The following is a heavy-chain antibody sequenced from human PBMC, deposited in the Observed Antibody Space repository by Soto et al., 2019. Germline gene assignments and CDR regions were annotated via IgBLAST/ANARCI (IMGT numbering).Heavy chain of an antibody. CDR3: GTGFR. J-gene: IGHJ4*02. V-gene: IGHV3-74*01. Sequence: EVQLVESGGGLVQPGGSLRLSCAASGFSFSNNWMYWVRQAPGKGLVWVSRINEDGSMTSHADSVRGRFPISRDNASNSLSLQMSSLSAEDTAVYYCGTGFRWGQGTLVAVSS. CDR1: GFSFSNNW. CDR2: INEDGSMT.